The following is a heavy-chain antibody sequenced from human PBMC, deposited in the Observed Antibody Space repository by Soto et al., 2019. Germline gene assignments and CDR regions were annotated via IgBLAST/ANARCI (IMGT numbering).Heavy chain of an antibody. CDR2: INPSGGST. CDR3: ARERGGDPGAYAFDI. V-gene: IGHV1-46*03. J-gene: IGHJ3*02. D-gene: IGHD2-21*02. Sequence: QVQLVQSGAEVKKPGASVKVSCKTSGYTFTSYYMHWVRQAPGQGLEWMGIINPSGGSTSYAQKVQPRVTMNRDTTTSTVYMELSCLRSEDTAVYYCARERGGDPGAYAFDIWGQGTMVTVSS. CDR1: GYTFTSYY.